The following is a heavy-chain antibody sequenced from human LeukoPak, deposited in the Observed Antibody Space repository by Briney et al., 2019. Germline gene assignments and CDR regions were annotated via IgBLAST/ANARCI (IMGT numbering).Heavy chain of an antibody. V-gene: IGHV4-34*01. CDR3: ARGISGSGKTGGMDV. Sequence: SETLSLTCAVYGGSFSGYYWSWIRQPPGKGLEWIGEINHSGSTNYNPSLKSRVTISVDTSKNQFSLKLSSVTAADTAVHYCARGISGSGKTGGMDVWGKGTTVTVSS. D-gene: IGHD3-10*01. J-gene: IGHJ6*04. CDR2: INHSGST. CDR1: GGSFSGYY.